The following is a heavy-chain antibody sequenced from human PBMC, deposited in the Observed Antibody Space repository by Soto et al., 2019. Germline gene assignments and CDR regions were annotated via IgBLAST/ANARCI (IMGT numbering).Heavy chain of an antibody. CDR3: ARELDPYYGGNSLSPDY. CDR2: IIPKFGTT. V-gene: IGHV1-69*13. CDR1: GGSFSTYG. J-gene: IGHJ4*02. Sequence: QVQLVQSGAEVKKPGSSVKVSCEASGGSFSTYGINWVRLAPGQGLEWMGGIIPKFGTTNYAQKFRGRVTITADESTNTAYMELNYLRSEDTAVYFCARELDPYYGGNSLSPDYWGQGTLVTVSS. D-gene: IGHD4-17*01.